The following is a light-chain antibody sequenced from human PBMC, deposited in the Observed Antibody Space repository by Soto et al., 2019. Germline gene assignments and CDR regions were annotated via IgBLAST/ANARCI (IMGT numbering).Light chain of an antibody. Sequence: EIVLTQSPGTLSLSPGERATLSCRASQSVSNNYLAWYQQKPGQAPRHLIYGASNRGTGIPDRFSGSGSGTVFPLTMSRQEPEDFAGSCFRQDGSSGTFGGGTKVEIK. CDR3: RQDGSSGT. CDR2: GAS. V-gene: IGKV3-20*01. J-gene: IGKJ4*02. CDR1: QSVSNNY.